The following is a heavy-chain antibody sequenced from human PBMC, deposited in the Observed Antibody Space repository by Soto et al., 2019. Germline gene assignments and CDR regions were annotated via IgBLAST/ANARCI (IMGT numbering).Heavy chain of an antibody. CDR1: GFTFSSYA. Sequence: SGGSLRLSCAAPGFTFSSYAMSWVRQAPGKGLEWVSAISGSGGSTYYADSVKGRFTISRDNSKNTLYLQMNSLRAEDTAVYYCAKRRGTAMAKKLYYYYGMDVWGQGTTVTVSS. V-gene: IGHV3-23*01. CDR3: AKRRGTAMAKKLYYYYGMDV. CDR2: ISGSGGST. J-gene: IGHJ6*02. D-gene: IGHD5-18*01.